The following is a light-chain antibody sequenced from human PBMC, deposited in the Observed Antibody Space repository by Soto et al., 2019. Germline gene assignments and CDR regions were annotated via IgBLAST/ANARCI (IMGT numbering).Light chain of an antibody. CDR3: SSYTSSSTLV. J-gene: IGLJ2*01. V-gene: IGLV2-18*02. Sequence: QSALTQPPSVSGSPGQSVTISCTGTSIDVGSYNRVSWYQQSPGTAPKLMIYEVSDRPSGVPDRFSGSKSGNTASLTISGLQAEDEAEYYCSSYTSSSTLVFGGGTQLTVL. CDR1: SIDVGSYNR. CDR2: EVS.